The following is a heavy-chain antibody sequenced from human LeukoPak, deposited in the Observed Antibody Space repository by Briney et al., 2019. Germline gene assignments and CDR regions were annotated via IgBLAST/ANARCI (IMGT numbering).Heavy chain of an antibody. CDR1: GFTVSSNY. CDR3: AKDFSSWYQIWFDP. CDR2: IYSGGST. V-gene: IGHV3-66*01. J-gene: IGHJ5*02. D-gene: IGHD6-13*01. Sequence: GGSLRLSCAASGFTVSSNYMSWVRQAPGKGLEWVSVIYSGGSTYYADSVKGRFTISRDNSKNTLYLQMNSLRAEDTAVYYCAKDFSSWYQIWFDPWGQGTLVTVSS.